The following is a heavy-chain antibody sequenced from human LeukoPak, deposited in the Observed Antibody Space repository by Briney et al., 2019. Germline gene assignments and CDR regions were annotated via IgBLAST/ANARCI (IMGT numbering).Heavy chain of an antibody. D-gene: IGHD6-19*01. Sequence: SQTLSLTCTVSGGSISSGSYYWSWIRQPAGKGLEWIGRIYTSGSTNYNPSLKSRVTISVDTSKNQFSLKLSSVTAADTAVYYCARHSNGWLNDAFDIWGQGTMVTVSS. CDR3: ARHSNGWLNDAFDI. J-gene: IGHJ3*02. V-gene: IGHV4-61*02. CDR2: IYTSGST. CDR1: GGSISSGSYY.